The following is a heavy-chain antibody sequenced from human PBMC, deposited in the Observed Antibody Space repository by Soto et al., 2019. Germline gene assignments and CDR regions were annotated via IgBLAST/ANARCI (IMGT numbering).Heavy chain of an antibody. CDR3: ARVGYYDSSGPVPY. CDR2: IIPIFGTA. CDR1: GGTFSSYA. V-gene: IGHV1-69*06. D-gene: IGHD3-22*01. Sequence: QVQLVQSGAEVKKPGYSVKVSCKASGGTFSSYAISWVRQAPGQGLEWMGGIIPIFGTANYAQKFQGRVTITADKATSTAYMELSSLRSEDTAVDYCARVGYYDSSGPVPYWGQGTLVTVSS. J-gene: IGHJ4*02.